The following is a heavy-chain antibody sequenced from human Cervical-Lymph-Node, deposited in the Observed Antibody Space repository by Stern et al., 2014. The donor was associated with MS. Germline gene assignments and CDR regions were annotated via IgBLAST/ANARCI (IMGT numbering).Heavy chain of an antibody. D-gene: IGHD2-15*01. CDR2: IIPILGLP. CDR3: ARGVVSNRAAATLHNLFDP. V-gene: IGHV1-69*04. CDR1: GGTFISSYA. J-gene: IGHJ5*02. Sequence: VQLVESEAEVKKPGSSVNVSCKASGGTFISSYAITWMRQAPGQGLEWMGRIIPILGLPNYAQKFQGRVTLTADTSTSTTYMELSSLRSEDTAVYYCARGVVSNRAAATLHNLFDPWGQGTLVTVSS.